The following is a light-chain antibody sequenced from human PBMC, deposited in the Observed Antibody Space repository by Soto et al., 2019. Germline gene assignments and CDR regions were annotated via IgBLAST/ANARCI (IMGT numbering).Light chain of an antibody. CDR2: RNN. CDR3: AAWDDSLSGYV. CDR1: SSNIGSNY. Sequence: QSVLTQPPLASGTPGQRVTISCSGSSSNIGSNYVYWYQQLPGTAPKLLIYRNNQRPSGVPDRFSGSKSGTSASLAISGLRSEDEADYYCAAWDDSLSGYVFGTGTKLTVL. J-gene: IGLJ1*01. V-gene: IGLV1-47*01.